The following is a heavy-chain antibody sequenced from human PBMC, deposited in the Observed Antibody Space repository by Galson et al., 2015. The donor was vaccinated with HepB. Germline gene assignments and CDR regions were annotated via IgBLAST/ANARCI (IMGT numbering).Heavy chain of an antibody. J-gene: IGHJ4*02. CDR3: ARGYDFWSASPNEY. Sequence: SLRLSCAASGFTFNNYAMTWVRQAPGKGLEWVSAITGSGYSTYYVNSVKGRFTISRDNSQNTVFLQMNSLRAEDTAIYYCARGYDFWSASPNEYWALGTLVTVSS. CDR1: GFTFNNYA. D-gene: IGHD3-3*01. CDR2: ITGSGYST. V-gene: IGHV3-23*01.